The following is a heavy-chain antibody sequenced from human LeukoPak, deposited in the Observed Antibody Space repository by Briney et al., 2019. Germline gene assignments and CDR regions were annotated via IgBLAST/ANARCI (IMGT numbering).Heavy chain of an antibody. CDR2: ISSSSSYI. CDR1: GFTFSSYS. D-gene: IGHD3-10*01. J-gene: IGHJ3*02. V-gene: IGHV3-21*04. Sequence: SGGSLRLSCAASGFTFSSYSMNWVRQAPGKGLEWVSSISSSSSYIYYADSVKGRFTISRDNAKNSLYLQMNSLRAEDTAVYYCAKDLGVKFIGVFDIWGQGTMVTVSS. CDR3: AKDLGVKFIGVFDI.